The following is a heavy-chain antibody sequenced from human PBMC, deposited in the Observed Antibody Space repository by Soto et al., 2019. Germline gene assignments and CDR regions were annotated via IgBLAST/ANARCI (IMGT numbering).Heavy chain of an antibody. V-gene: IGHV1-18*01. CDR2: ISAYNGNT. CDR3: ARDVLMMYYFDY. Sequence: ASVKVSCKASGYTFTTFGISWVRQAPGQGLEWVGRISAYNGNTNYAQKLQGRVTMTTDTSTSTAYMELRSLRSDDTAVYYCARDVLMMYYFDYWGQGTLVTVSS. J-gene: IGHJ4*02. D-gene: IGHD3-16*01. CDR1: GYTFTTFG.